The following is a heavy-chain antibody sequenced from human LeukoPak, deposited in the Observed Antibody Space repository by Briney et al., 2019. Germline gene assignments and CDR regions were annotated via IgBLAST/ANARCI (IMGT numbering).Heavy chain of an antibody. Sequence: SETLSLTCTVSGGSISSYYWNWIRQPPGKGLEWIGYIYYSGSTNYNPSLKSRVTISVDSSKNQFSLKLSSVTAADTAVYYCARHLEPAADAFDIWGQGTMVTVSS. D-gene: IGHD2-2*01. V-gene: IGHV4-59*08. J-gene: IGHJ3*02. CDR1: GGSISSYY. CDR2: IYYSGST. CDR3: ARHLEPAADAFDI.